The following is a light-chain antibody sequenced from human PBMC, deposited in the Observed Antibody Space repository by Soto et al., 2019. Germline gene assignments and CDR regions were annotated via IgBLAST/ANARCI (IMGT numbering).Light chain of an antibody. V-gene: IGKV3-15*01. J-gene: IGKJ1*01. CDR2: DAS. CDR1: QRVSRN. CDR3: QQYNNWPPWT. Sequence: EIVMTQSAATLFGPPGERATLPGRASQRVSRNLAWYQQKPGQAPRLLIYDASTRAPGIPDRFSGSGSETEFTLTISSLQSADYSIYYCQQYNNWPPWTFGQGTKVDIK.